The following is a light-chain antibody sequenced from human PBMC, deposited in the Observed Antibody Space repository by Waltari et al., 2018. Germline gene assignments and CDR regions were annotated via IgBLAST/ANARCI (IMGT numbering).Light chain of an antibody. J-gene: IGKJ1*01. Sequence: ELVLTPSPGTLSLSPGEGATLSCRASQSVNNNFLAWYQQKPGQAPRLLIYAASSRATGIPDRFSGSGSGTDFTLTINRLEPEDFAVYHCQQYGSSPETFGQGTKVEIK. V-gene: IGKV3-20*01. CDR1: QSVNNNF. CDR3: QQYGSSPET. CDR2: AAS.